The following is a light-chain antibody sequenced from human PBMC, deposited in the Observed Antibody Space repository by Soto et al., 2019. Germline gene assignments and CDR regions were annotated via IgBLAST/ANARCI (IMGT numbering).Light chain of an antibody. CDR1: QTVSSNN. V-gene: IGKV3-20*01. J-gene: IGKJ3*01. CDR3: QQYGSSPFT. CDR2: GAS. Sequence: DIVLTQSPGTLSLSTGERATLSCRASQTVSSNNLAWYQQKRGQAPRLLIYGASSRAAAIPDRFRGSGSGTDFTLIISSLAPEDFAVYYCQQYGSSPFTFGPGTAVDIK.